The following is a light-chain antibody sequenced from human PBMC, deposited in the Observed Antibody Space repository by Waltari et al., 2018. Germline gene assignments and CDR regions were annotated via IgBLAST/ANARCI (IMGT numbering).Light chain of an antibody. CDR1: QSVLFSY. CDR3: QHYGASFWT. Sequence: VLTQSPPTLSVAPGQSATLSCRASQSVLFSYLAWYQQKPGRAPSLLLYGGATRAAGVPDRFTGSESGTDFTLTITRLEPEDFAVYYCQHYGASFWTFGRGTRVELK. J-gene: IGKJ1*01. V-gene: IGKV3-20*01. CDR2: GGA.